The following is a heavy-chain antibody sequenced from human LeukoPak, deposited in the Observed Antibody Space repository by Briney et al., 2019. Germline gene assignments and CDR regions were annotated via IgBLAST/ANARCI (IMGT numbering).Heavy chain of an antibody. CDR2: ISSSSSYI. Sequence: PGGSLRLSCAASGFTFSSYSMNWVRQAPGKGLEWVSSISSSSSYIYYADSVKGRFTISRDNAKNSLYLQMNSLRAEDTAVYYCARVHYGSGSGEGGHRSDYYYYYYMDVWGKGTTVTISS. V-gene: IGHV3-21*01. J-gene: IGHJ6*03. CDR1: GFTFSSYS. CDR3: ARVHYGSGSGEGGHRSDYYYYYYMDV. D-gene: IGHD3-10*01.